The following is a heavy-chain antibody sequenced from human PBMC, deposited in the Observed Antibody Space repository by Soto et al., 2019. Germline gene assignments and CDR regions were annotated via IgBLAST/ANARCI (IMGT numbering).Heavy chain of an antibody. CDR3: ASRHCSGGSCYNPGFDY. CDR2: IFFTGNI. Sequence: WDTLSLTRTVSGASLSSISYYWGWIRQPPGKGLEWVGSIFFTGNIYYNPSLKSRVTTSMDTSRNQFSLMVNYVTAADTAVYYCASRHCSGGSCYNPGFDYWGQGALVPVSS. CDR1: GASLSSISYY. V-gene: IGHV4-39*01. D-gene: IGHD2-15*01. J-gene: IGHJ4*02.